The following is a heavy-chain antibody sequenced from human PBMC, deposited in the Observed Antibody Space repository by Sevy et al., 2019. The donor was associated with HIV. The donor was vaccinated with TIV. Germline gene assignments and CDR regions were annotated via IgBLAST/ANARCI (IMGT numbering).Heavy chain of an antibody. CDR3: AGENAWGRGYS. J-gene: IGHJ4*02. Sequence: SETLSLTCTVSGGSITSLYWKWIRQPPGKGLEWISNIYYNGHINYNPSLKSLVTLSLDTSKNQFSLRLSSVTAADTAMYYCAGENAWGRGYSWGQGTLVTVSS. CDR2: IYYNGHI. D-gene: IGHD1-26*01. CDR1: GGSITSLY. V-gene: IGHV4-59*08.